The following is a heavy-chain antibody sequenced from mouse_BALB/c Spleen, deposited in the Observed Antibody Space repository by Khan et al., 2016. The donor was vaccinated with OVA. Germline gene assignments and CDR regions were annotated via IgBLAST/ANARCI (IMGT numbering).Heavy chain of an antibody. D-gene: IGHD1-1*02. J-gene: IGHJ3*01. CDR3: ARDCYGGSFSY. CDR1: GFTFSDYY. V-gene: IGHV5-4*02. CDR2: ISDGGIYT. Sequence: EVQLQESGGGLVKPGGSLKLSCAASGFTFSDYYMYWVRQTPEKRLEWVATISDGGIYTYYPDSVKGRFTISRDAAKNTLYLQVSSLKSEDKAMYSCARDCYGGSFSYWGQGTLVTVSA.